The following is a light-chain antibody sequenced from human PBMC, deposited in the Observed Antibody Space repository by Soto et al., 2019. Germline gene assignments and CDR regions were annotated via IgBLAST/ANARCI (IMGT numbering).Light chain of an antibody. V-gene: IGKV1-33*01. CDR1: QSISSY. CDR3: QQYDNIRVT. Sequence: DIRMTQSASSLSASVGDRVTITCRASQSISSYLNWYQQKPGKAPKLLIYAASSLQSGVPSRFSGSGSGTDFTFTISSLQPEDIATYYCQQYDNIRVTFGQGTRLAIK. CDR2: AAS. J-gene: IGKJ5*01.